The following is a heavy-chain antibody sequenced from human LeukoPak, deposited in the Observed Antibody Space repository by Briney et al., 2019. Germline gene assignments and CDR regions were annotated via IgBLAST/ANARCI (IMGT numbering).Heavy chain of an antibody. D-gene: IGHD2-2*01. CDR3: AKEGIVVVPAAPGLDYYGMDV. Sequence: PGGSLRLSCAASGFTLDDYAMHWVRQAPGKGLEWVSGISWNSGSIGYADSVKGRFTISRDNAKNSLYLQMNSLRAEDTALYYCAKEGIVVVPAAPGLDYYGMDVWGQGTTVTVSS. CDR2: ISWNSGSI. J-gene: IGHJ6*02. CDR1: GFTLDDYA. V-gene: IGHV3-9*01.